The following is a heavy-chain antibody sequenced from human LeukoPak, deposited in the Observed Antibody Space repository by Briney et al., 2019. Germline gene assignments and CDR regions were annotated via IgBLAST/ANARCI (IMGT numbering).Heavy chain of an antibody. CDR2: INPSAGSP. Sequence: ASVKVSCKTSGFIFTNYCLHWVRQAPGQGLEWMGIINPSAGSPTYARKFQGRVTMARDMSTSTVYMEMSSLRSDDTAMYYCATSTTVITPIDSWGQGTLVTVSS. J-gene: IGHJ4*02. D-gene: IGHD4-23*01. V-gene: IGHV1-46*01. CDR1: GFIFTNYC. CDR3: ATSTTVITPIDS.